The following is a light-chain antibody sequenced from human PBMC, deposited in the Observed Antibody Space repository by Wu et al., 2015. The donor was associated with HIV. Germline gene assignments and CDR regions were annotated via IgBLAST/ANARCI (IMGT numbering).Light chain of an antibody. Sequence: DIQMTQSPSSLSASVGDRVSIICRASQSISSFLNWYQHQPGKAPKPLIYAASSLYSGVPSRFSGSGSGTDFTLTISSLQPEDFATYYCQQSYILPWTFGQGTRVEIK. V-gene: IGKV1-39*01. CDR1: QSISSF. CDR3: QQSYILPWT. J-gene: IGKJ1*01. CDR2: AAS.